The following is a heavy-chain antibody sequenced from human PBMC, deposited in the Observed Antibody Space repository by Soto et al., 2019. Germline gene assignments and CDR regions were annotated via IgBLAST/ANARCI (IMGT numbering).Heavy chain of an antibody. D-gene: IGHD2-15*01. V-gene: IGHV4-30-4*01. Sequence: QVQLQESGPGLVKPSQTLSLTCTVSGGSISSGDYYWSWIRQPPGKGLEWIGYIYYSGSTYYNPSLRSRFTISVDTSKSQFSVKVSAVTGADTALSYCASRRTTPECSGGSGNAGGFDYWCQGTLVTVSS. CDR3: ASRRTTPECSGGSGNAGGFDY. CDR1: GGSISSGDYY. CDR2: IYYSGST. J-gene: IGHJ4*02.